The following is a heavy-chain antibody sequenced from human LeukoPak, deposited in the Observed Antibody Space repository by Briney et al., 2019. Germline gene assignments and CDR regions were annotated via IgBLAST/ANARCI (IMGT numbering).Heavy chain of an antibody. D-gene: IGHD3-22*01. V-gene: IGHV3-9*03. CDR1: GFTFSSYA. Sequence: GGSLRLSCAASGFTFSSYAMHWVRQAPGKGLEWVSGISWNSGSIGYADSVKGRFTIPRDNAKNSLYLQMNSLRAEDMALYYCAKGSYYDSSGYPDYWGQGTLVTVSS. CDR3: AKGSYYDSSGYPDY. J-gene: IGHJ4*02. CDR2: ISWNSGSI.